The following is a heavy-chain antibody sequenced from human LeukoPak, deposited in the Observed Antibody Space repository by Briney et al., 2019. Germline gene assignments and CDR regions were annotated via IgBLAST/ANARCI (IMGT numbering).Heavy chain of an antibody. CDR1: GFTLSSNY. CDR3: AKARKIPNGSGYDMEV. V-gene: IGHV3-53*01. D-gene: IGHD3-10*01. J-gene: IGHJ6*03. Sequence: GGSLRLSRAVSGFTLSSNYMSWVRHAPGKGLECGSVNYSGGSTYYADSLKGRVTVSRDNYKYTLYLQMNSLRAEDTAVYYCAKARKIPNGSGYDMEVWGKGVTVTISS. CDR2: NYSGGST.